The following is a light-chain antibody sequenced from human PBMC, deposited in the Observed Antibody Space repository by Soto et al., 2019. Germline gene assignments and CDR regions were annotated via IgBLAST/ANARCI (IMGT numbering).Light chain of an antibody. CDR2: GAS. CDR1: QSVNSSY. Sequence: EIVLTQSPGTLSLSPGERATLSCRASQSVNSSYLSWYQQKPGQAPRLLIYGASSRATGIPDRFSGSGSGTDFPLTISRLEPEDFAVYYCQLYGSSPLYTFGQGTELEIK. V-gene: IGKV3-20*01. CDR3: QLYGSSPLYT. J-gene: IGKJ2*01.